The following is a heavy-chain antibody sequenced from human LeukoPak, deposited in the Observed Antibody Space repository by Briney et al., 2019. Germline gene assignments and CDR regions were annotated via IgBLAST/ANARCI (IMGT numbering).Heavy chain of an antibody. D-gene: IGHD1-26*01. Sequence: ASVKVSCKASGCTFTGYYMHWVRQAPGQGLEWMGWINPNSGGTNYAQKFQGRVTMTRDTSISTAYMELSRLRSDDTAVYYCATVNSGSYLGVDYWGQGTLVTVSS. CDR2: INPNSGGT. V-gene: IGHV1-2*02. CDR3: ATVNSGSYLGVDY. CDR1: GCTFTGYY. J-gene: IGHJ4*02.